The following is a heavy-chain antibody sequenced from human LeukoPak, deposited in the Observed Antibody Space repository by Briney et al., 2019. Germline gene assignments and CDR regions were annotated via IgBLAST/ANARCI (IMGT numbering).Heavy chain of an antibody. CDR2: INHSGST. CDR1: GGSFSGYY. CDR3: ARAGYRY. Sequence: SSETLSLTCAVYGGSFSGYYWSWIRQPPGKGLEWIGEINHSGSTNYNPSLKSRVTISVDTSKNQFSLKLSSVTAADTAVYYCARAGYRYWGQGTLVTVSS. D-gene: IGHD6-13*01. V-gene: IGHV4-34*01. J-gene: IGHJ4*02.